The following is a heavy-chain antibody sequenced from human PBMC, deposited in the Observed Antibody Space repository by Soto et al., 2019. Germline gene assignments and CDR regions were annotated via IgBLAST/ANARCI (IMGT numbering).Heavy chain of an antibody. Sequence: SETLSLTCAVSGYSISSGYYWSWIRQPPGKGLEWIGEINHSGSTNYNPSLKSRVTISVDTSKNQFSLKLSSVTAADTAVYYCASLSTSHRYPPWFPRDYWGQGTLVTVSS. V-gene: IGHV4-34*01. J-gene: IGHJ4*02. CDR2: INHSGST. D-gene: IGHD3-10*01. CDR3: ASLSTSHRYPPWFPRDY. CDR1: GYSISSGYY.